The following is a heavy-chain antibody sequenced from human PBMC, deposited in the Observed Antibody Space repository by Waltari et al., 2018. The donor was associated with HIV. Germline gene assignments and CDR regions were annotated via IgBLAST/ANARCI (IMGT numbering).Heavy chain of an antibody. CDR3: AKLTYYFDSSGYYPRFYFDY. V-gene: IGHV3-23*01. D-gene: IGHD3-22*01. CDR1: GFTFRSYA. Sequence: VQLLESGGGLVQPGGSRRLSCDASGFTFRSYALSWVAQAPGKGLEGVSAISGSGGSTYYADSVKGRFTISRDNSKNTLYLQMNSLRAEDTAVYYCAKLTYYFDSSGYYPRFYFDYWGQGTLGTVSS. CDR2: ISGSGGST. J-gene: IGHJ4*02.